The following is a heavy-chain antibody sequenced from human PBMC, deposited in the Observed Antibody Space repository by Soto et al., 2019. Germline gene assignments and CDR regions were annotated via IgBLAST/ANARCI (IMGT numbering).Heavy chain of an antibody. V-gene: IGHV1-18*01. CDR3: ARWYYDFWSGYYPATYYYYGMDV. Sequence: ASVKVSCKASGYTFTSYGISWVRQAPGQGLEWMGWISAYNGNTNYAQKLQGRVTMTTDTSTSTAYMELRSLRSDDTAVYYCARWYYDFWSGYYPATYYYYGMDVWGQGTTVTVSS. CDR2: ISAYNGNT. CDR1: GYTFTSYG. D-gene: IGHD3-3*01. J-gene: IGHJ6*02.